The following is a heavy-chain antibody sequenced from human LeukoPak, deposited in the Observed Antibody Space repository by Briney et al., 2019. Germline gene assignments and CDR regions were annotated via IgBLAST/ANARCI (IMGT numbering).Heavy chain of an antibody. D-gene: IGHD3-10*01. CDR2: ICAYNGQT. CDR1: GYTFTKYG. V-gene: IGHV1-18*01. J-gene: IGHJ4*02. Sequence: GGSVRVSCRASGYTFTKYGMSWGRQAPGQGVEWRGWICAYNGQTDYSQRLQGRVTITIDTSTSTAYMELRRLTSDDTAMYYCARDIGVSQFDSWGQGTLVTVSS. CDR3: ARDIGVSQFDS.